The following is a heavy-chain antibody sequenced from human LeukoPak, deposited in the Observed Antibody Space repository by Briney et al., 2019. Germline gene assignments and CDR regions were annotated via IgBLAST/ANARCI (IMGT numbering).Heavy chain of an antibody. CDR3: AREVYYDSSGRFDY. J-gene: IGHJ4*02. CDR1: GGSISSSSYY. V-gene: IGHV4-39*01. CDR2: IYYSGST. D-gene: IGHD3-22*01. Sequence: SETLSLTCTVSGGSISSSSYYWGWIRQPPGKGLEWIGSIYYSGSTYYNPSLKSRVTISVDTSKNQFSLKLSSVTAADTAVYYCAREVYYDSSGRFDYWGQGTLVTVSS.